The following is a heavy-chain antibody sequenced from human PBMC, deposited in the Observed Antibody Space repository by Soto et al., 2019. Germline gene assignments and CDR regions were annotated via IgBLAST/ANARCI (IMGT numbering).Heavy chain of an antibody. CDR3: ARWRAENGRRYYYGMDV. Sequence: QVQLQESGPGLVKPSETLSLTCTVSGGSINYYYWTWVRQAPGKGLEWIGYIYYSGTTYYNPSLKSRVTISVXXYXNXXTLKLYSVTAADTAVYYCARWRAENGRRYYYGMDVWGQGTTVTVCS. CDR2: IYYSGTT. CDR1: GGSINYYY. J-gene: IGHJ6*02. D-gene: IGHD2-8*01. V-gene: IGHV4-59*01.